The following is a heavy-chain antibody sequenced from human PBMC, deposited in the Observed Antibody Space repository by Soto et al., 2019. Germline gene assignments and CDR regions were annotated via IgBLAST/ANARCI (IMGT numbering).Heavy chain of an antibody. Sequence: SETLYITCDFSVYAISFGFYEAWVRLSPVKGLEWIGCVYHTGSTYYNPSLKSRVAISVDTSKNQFALKMTSVTATDTAVYYCARHKVDRGGPFEYWGQGITVTVSS. CDR1: VYAISFGFY. J-gene: IGHJ4*02. V-gene: IGHV4-38-2*01. D-gene: IGHD3-16*02. CDR3: ARHKVDRGGPFEY. CDR2: VYHTGST.